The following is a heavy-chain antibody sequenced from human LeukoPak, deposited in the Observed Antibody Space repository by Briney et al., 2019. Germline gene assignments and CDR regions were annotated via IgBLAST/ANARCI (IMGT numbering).Heavy chain of an antibody. CDR2: IYYSGST. D-gene: IGHD6-19*01. CDR3: ARHAKQWLLFDY. V-gene: IGHV4-39*01. J-gene: IGHJ4*02. CDR1: GGSISSSSYY. Sequence: PSETLSLTCTVSGGSISSSSYYWGWIRQPPGKGQEWTGSIYYSGSTYYNPSLKSRVTISVDTSKNQFSLKLSSVTAADTAVYYCARHAKQWLLFDYWGQGTLVTVSS.